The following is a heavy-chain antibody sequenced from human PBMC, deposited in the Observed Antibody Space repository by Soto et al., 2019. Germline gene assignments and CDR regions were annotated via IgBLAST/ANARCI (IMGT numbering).Heavy chain of an antibody. CDR2: IYYSGST. D-gene: IGHD3-10*01. V-gene: IGHV4-39*01. J-gene: IGHJ5*02. CDR3: ARQLLWFGELLLFREFDP. Sequence: PSETLSLSCTVSGGSISSSSYYWGWIRQPPGKGLEWIGSIYYSGSTYYNPSLKSRVTISVDTSKNQFSLKLSSVTAADTAVYYCARQLLWFGELLLFREFDPWGQGNLVTVSS. CDR1: GGSISSSSYY.